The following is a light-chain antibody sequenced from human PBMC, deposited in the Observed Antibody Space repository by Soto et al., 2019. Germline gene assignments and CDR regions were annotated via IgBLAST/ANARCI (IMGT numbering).Light chain of an antibody. CDR2: NNS. CDR1: SSNIGSNT. Sequence: QAVVTQPPSASGTPGQMVTISCSGSSSNIGSNTVNWYQQLPGMAPKLLIYNNSQRPSGVPDRFSGSKSGTSASLAISGLQSDDEADYYCAAWDDSLRGLEFGGGTKLTVL. J-gene: IGLJ2*01. V-gene: IGLV1-44*01. CDR3: AAWDDSLRGLE.